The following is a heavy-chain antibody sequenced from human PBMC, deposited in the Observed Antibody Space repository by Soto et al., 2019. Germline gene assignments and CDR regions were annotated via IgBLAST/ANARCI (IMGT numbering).Heavy chain of an antibody. CDR3: ARVGSGGYSNNWFDP. CDR1: RGSISDYS. D-gene: IGHD3-22*01. V-gene: IGHV4-59*01. Sequence: SETLSLTCTVSRGSISDYSWGWIRQPPGKGLEWVGYFYDSGSTKYNPSLKSRVTISVDTSKNQISLEMKSVTVADTAVYYCARVGSGGYSNNWFDPWGQGTLVTVSS. CDR2: FYDSGST. J-gene: IGHJ5*02.